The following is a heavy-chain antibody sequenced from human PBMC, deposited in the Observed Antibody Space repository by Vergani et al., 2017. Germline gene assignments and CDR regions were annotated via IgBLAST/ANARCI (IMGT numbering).Heavy chain of an antibody. Sequence: QVQLQQWGAGLLKPSETLSLTCAVYGGSFSGYYWSWIRQPPGKGLEWIGEINHSGSTNYNPSLKSRVTISVDTSKNQFSLKLSSVTAGDTAVYYCARGGHYGYPYFDYWGQGTLVTVSS. CDR3: ARGGHYGYPYFDY. V-gene: IGHV4-34*01. CDR2: INHSGST. CDR1: GGSFSGYY. D-gene: IGHD5-18*01. J-gene: IGHJ4*02.